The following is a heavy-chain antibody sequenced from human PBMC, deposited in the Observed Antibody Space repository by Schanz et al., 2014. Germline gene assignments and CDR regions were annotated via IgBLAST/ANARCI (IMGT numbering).Heavy chain of an antibody. CDR1: GGTFSSYA. J-gene: IGHJ3*02. V-gene: IGHV1-69*01. CDR3: ASALRYCSEGSCYQAFEI. D-gene: IGHD2-15*01. Sequence: QMSLALFCSEKKNPGSSVKLSCKASGGTFSSYAISWVRQAPGQRLEWVGGVIPIFGTANYAQKIQGRVTISADESTSTAYMEQSRLRSEDTDVYYWASALRYCSEGSCYQAFEIWGQGAMVTVSS. CDR2: VIPIFGTA.